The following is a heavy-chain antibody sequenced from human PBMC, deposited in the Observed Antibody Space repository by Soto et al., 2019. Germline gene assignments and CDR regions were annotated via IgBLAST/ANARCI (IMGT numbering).Heavy chain of an antibody. D-gene: IGHD2-2*02. Sequence: SVKVSCKASGGTFSSYAISWVRQAPGQGLEWMGGIIPIFGTANYAQKFQGRVTITADESTSTAYMELSSLRSEDTAVYYCASPRPGRSSTSCYRKTWNYWGQGTLVTVSS. J-gene: IGHJ4*02. CDR2: IIPIFGTA. CDR1: GGTFSSYA. CDR3: ASPRPGRSSTSCYRKTWNY. V-gene: IGHV1-69*13.